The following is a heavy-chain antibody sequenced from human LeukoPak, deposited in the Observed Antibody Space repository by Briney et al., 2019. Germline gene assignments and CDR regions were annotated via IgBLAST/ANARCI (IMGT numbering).Heavy chain of an antibody. CDR1: GFTFSSYA. J-gene: IGHJ4*02. D-gene: IGHD2-2*01. CDR3: AKVIGIVVVPAASIDY. CDR2: IICSGGST. V-gene: IGHV3-23*01. Sequence: GGSLRLSCAASGFTFSSYAMSWVRQAPGKGLEWVSAIICSGGSTYYADSVKGRFTISRDNSKNTLYLQMNSLRAEDTAVYYCAKVIGIVVVPAASIDYWGQGTLVTVSS.